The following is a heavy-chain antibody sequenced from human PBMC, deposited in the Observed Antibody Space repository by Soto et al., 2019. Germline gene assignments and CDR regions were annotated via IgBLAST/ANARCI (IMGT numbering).Heavy chain of an antibody. J-gene: IGHJ4*02. Sequence: QVQLVESGGGLVKPGGSLRLSCAASGFTFSDYYMSWIRQAPGKGLEWVSYIGPSSSYTNYADSVKGRFTISRDNTKNSLYLQMTSLRAEATAVYYCARVVRLMLYSDYWGQGTLVTVSS. CDR2: IGPSSSYT. CDR3: ARVVRLMLYSDY. V-gene: IGHV3-11*06. D-gene: IGHD2-8*01. CDR1: GFTFSDYY.